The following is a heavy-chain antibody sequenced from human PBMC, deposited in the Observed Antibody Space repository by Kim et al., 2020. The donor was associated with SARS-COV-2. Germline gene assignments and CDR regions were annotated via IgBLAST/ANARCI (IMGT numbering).Heavy chain of an antibody. D-gene: IGHD3-16*01. CDR3: AKDRPYKRDLGPFDY. V-gene: IGHV3-30*02. J-gene: IGHJ4*02. Sequence: DSVKGRFTISRDNSKNTLYLQMNSLRAEDTAVYYCAKDRPYKRDLGPFDYWGQGTLVTVSS.